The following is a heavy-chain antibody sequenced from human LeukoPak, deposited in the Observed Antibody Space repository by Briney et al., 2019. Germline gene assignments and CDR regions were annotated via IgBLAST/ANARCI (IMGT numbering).Heavy chain of an antibody. J-gene: IGHJ4*02. D-gene: IGHD3-10*01. CDR3: ARSPRAGVTPWFFDY. CDR1: GGSISSSSYY. CDR2: IYYSGST. V-gene: IGHV4-39*01. Sequence: SETLSLTCTVSGGSISSSSYYWGWIRQPPGKGLEWIGSIYYSGSTYYNPSLKSQVTISVATSKNQFSLKRSSVTAADTAVYYCARSPRAGVTPWFFDYWGQGTLVAVSS.